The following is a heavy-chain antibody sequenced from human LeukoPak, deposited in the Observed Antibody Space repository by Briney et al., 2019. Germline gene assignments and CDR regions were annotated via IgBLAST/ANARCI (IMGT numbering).Heavy chain of an antibody. V-gene: IGHV5-51*01. Sequence: ESLKTPWKGSGYTFTNYWIGRVRQTPGKGLEVMGINYPGDSDTRYRPSFQGQVTISAYKAISNAYLQWGSLEASDADMYYCARVFDSSGYYVDYWGQGTLVTVSS. J-gene: IGHJ4*02. CDR2: NYPGDSDT. CDR1: GYTFTNYW. CDR3: ARVFDSSGYYVDY. D-gene: IGHD3-22*01.